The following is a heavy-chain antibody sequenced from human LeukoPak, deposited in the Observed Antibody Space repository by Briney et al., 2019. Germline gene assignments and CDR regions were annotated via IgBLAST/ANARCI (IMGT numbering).Heavy chain of an antibody. Sequence: SETLSLTCAVSGGSIISSNWWSWIRRPPGKGLEWIGYIYYNGNTNYSPSLKSRVTMSVDTSKNLFSLKVSSVTAADTAVYYCARGRSNYYGMDVWGQGTTVTVSS. CDR2: IYYNGNT. CDR1: GGSIISSNW. J-gene: IGHJ6*02. V-gene: IGHV4-59*01. D-gene: IGHD1-26*01. CDR3: ARGRSNYYGMDV.